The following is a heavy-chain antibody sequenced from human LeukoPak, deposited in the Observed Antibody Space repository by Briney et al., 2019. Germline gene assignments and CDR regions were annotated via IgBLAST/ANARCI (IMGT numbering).Heavy chain of an antibody. Sequence: PSETLSLTCTVSGDSISSSAFYWGWIRQPPGKGLEWIASISYSGKTLYNLSLQTRVTISVDTSKNQFSLKLSSVTAADAAIYYCARDLSGGRSYWGRGTVVTVSS. J-gene: IGHJ4*02. D-gene: IGHD3-16*01. CDR3: ARDLSGGRSY. V-gene: IGHV4-39*02. CDR1: GDSISSSAFY. CDR2: ISYSGKT.